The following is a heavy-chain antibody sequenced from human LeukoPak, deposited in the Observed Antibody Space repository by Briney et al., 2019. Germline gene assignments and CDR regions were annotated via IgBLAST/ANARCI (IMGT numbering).Heavy chain of an antibody. CDR3: ARGPPGYSYVPS. V-gene: IGHV4-34*01. D-gene: IGHD5-18*01. Sequence: PGGSLRLSCAASGFTFSSYWMSWVRQAPGKGLDWIGEINHSGSTNYNPSLKSRVTISVDTSKNQFSLKLSSVTAADTAVYYCARGPPGYSYVPSWGQGTLVTVSS. CDR2: INHSGST. CDR1: GFTFSSYW. J-gene: IGHJ4*02.